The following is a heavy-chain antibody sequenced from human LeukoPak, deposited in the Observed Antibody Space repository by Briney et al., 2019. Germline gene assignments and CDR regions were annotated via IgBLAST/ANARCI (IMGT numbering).Heavy chain of an antibody. Sequence: PSETLSLTCTVSGGSISSGDYYWSWIRQPPGKGLEWIGEINHSGTTNYNPSLKSRVTISVDTSKNQFSLKLSSVTAADTAVYYCARHRLSGSHAVNWGQGTLVTVSS. J-gene: IGHJ4*02. CDR1: GGSISSGDYY. CDR3: ARHRLSGSHAVN. V-gene: IGHV4-39*01. D-gene: IGHD1-26*01. CDR2: INHSGTT.